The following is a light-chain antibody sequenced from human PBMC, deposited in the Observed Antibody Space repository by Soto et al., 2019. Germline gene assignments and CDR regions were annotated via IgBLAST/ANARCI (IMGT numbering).Light chain of an antibody. V-gene: IGKV1-12*01. CDR2: AAS. Sequence: DIQMTQSPSSVSAPVGDRVTISCRASQDISKWLAWYQQKPGKAPKLLISAASTLQSGVPSRFSGSGSGTEFTLTIQSLQPDDIATYYCQQASGFPHTFGQGTKLEIK. CDR3: QQASGFPHT. J-gene: IGKJ2*01. CDR1: QDISKW.